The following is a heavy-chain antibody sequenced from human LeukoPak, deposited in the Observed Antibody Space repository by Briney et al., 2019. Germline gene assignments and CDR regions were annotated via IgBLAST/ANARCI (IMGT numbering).Heavy chain of an antibody. V-gene: IGHV3-30-3*01. Sequence: AGTLRLTCAASGFTFSSYAMHWVRQAPGKGLQWVAVISYDGSNKYYADSVKGRFTISRDNSKNTLYLQMNSLRAEDTAVYYCARAIAVAGYYYYYYGMDVWGQGTTVTVSS. CDR1: GFTFSSYA. CDR2: ISYDGSNK. D-gene: IGHD6-19*01. J-gene: IGHJ6*02. CDR3: ARAIAVAGYYYYYYGMDV.